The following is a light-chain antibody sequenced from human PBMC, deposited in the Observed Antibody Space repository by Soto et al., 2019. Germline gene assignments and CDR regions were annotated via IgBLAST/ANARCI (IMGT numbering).Light chain of an antibody. CDR1: SSDVGSYNF. V-gene: IGLV2-14*01. Sequence: QSALTQPASVSGSPGQSITISCTGTSSDVGSYNFVSWYQQHPGKAPKPIIYEVSNRPSGISNRFSGSKSGNTASLTISGLQAEDEADYYCSSYTSSTTSVFGIGTKVTVL. CDR2: EVS. CDR3: SSYTSSTTSV. J-gene: IGLJ1*01.